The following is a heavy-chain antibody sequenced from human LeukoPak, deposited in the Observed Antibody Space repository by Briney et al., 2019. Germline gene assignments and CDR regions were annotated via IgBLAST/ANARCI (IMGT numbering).Heavy chain of an antibody. J-gene: IGHJ6*02. V-gene: IGHV3-7*01. CDR2: IKEDGSEK. CDR1: GFTLSSHW. Sequence: GGSLRLSCAASGFTLSSHWMSWVRQAPGKGLEWVANIKEDGSEKYYVDSVKGRFTISRDNAENSLYLHMNSLRADDTAVYYCARGDYGMDVWGQGTTVTVSS. CDR3: ARGDYGMDV.